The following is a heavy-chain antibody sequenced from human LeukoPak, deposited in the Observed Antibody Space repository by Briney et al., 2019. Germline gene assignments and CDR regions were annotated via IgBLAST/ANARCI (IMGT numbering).Heavy chain of an antibody. J-gene: IGHJ4*02. D-gene: IGHD4-17*01. Sequence: SGTLSLTYTVPGGSISSYYWSWIRQPAGKGLEWIGRIYSSGRTNYNPSLKSRVTMSVDTSKNQFSLKLSSVTAADTAVYYCARAMTTVTTRWGQADYWGQGTLVTVSS. CDR2: IYSSGRT. CDR3: ARAMTTVTTRWGQADY. CDR1: GGSISSYY. V-gene: IGHV4-4*07.